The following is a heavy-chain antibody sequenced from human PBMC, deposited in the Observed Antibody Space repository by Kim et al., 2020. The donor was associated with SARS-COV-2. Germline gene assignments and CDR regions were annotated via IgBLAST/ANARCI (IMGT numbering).Heavy chain of an antibody. D-gene: IGHD3-22*01. CDR3: VRDKREESYDSSGA. V-gene: IGHV3-7*01. CDR1: GFSFSTYW. Sequence: GGSLRLSCAASGFSFSTYWMAWVRQVPGKGLEWVARIKEDGSAEFYVDSVRGRFTISRDNAKNSLYLEMNSLRVEDTAVYYCVRDKREESYDSSGAGGQG. J-gene: IGHJ3*01. CDR2: IKEDGSAE.